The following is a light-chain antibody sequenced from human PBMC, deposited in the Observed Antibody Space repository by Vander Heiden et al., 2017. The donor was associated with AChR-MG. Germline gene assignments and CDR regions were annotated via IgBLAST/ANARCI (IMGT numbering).Light chain of an antibody. CDR1: QSHLHSAGKAY. J-gene: IGKJ4*01. CDR3: MQTLLVPLT. Sequence: IVLTQTPLSLSVTHGQPASMSCKSSQSHLHSAGKAYLDWYLQKPGQSPQLLISEGSSLYSGVSDRFSGSGSGTDFTLKISRVEAEDVGVYYCMQTLLVPLTFGGGTKVETK. V-gene: IGKV2D-29*02. CDR2: EGS.